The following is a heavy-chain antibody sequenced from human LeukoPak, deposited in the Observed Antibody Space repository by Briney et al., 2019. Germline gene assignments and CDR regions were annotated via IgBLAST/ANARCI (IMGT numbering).Heavy chain of an antibody. Sequence: PSETLSLTCAVYGGSFSGYYWSWIRQSPGKGLEWIAEINHSGSTYYNPSLKSRVTISVDTSKNQFSLKLNSVTAADTAVYYCATTNVLLWFGELSKTAYFDYWGQGTLVTVSS. D-gene: IGHD3-10*01. CDR2: INHSGST. CDR1: GGSFSGYY. CDR3: ATTNVLLWFGELSKTAYFDY. V-gene: IGHV4-34*01. J-gene: IGHJ4*02.